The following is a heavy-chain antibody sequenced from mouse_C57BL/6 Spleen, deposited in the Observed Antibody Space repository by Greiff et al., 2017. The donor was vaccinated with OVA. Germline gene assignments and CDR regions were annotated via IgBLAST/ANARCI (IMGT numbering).Heavy chain of an antibody. Sequence: EVQGVESGGGLVKPGGSLKLSCAASGFTFSDYGMHWVRQAPEKGLEWVAYISSGSSTIYYADTVKGRFTISRDNAKNTLFLQMTSLRSEDTAMYYCARDGYPFPYYAMDYWGQGTSVTVSS. CDR2: ISSGSSTI. V-gene: IGHV5-17*01. CDR1: GFTFSDYG. J-gene: IGHJ4*01. CDR3: ARDGYPFPYYAMDY. D-gene: IGHD2-3*01.